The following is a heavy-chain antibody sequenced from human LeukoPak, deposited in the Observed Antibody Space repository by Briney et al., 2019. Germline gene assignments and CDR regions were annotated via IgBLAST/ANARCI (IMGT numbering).Heavy chain of an antibody. CDR2: IYHSGST. CDR3: ARVLGYCFSASCVDAFDS. V-gene: IGHV4-38-2*02. J-gene: IGHJ3*02. Sequence: KPSETLSLTCTVSGYSISRGYYWGWIRQPPGEGLEGIGRIYHSGSTYYNPSLKSRVTISVDTSKNQFSLKLSSVTAADTAVYYCARVLGYCFSASCVDAFDSAGQGTMVTVSS. D-gene: IGHD2-2*01. CDR1: GYSISRGYY.